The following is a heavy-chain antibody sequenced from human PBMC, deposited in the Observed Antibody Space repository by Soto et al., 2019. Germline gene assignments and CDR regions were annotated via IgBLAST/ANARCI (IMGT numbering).Heavy chain of an antibody. Sequence: GGSLRLSCAASGFTFSSYGMHWVRQAPGKGLEWVAVIWYDGSNKYYADSVKGRFTISRDNSKNTLYLQMNSLRAEDTAVYYCARDGISSQPYYYYGMDVWGQGTTVTVSS. D-gene: IGHD6-6*01. V-gene: IGHV3-33*01. CDR3: ARDGISSQPYYYYGMDV. CDR1: GFTFSSYG. CDR2: IWYDGSNK. J-gene: IGHJ6*02.